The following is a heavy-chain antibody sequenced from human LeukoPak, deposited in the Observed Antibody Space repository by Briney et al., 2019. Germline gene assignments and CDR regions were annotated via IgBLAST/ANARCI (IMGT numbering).Heavy chain of an antibody. Sequence: ASVKVSCKASGYTFTGYHMHWVRQAPGQGLEWMGRINPNSGGTTYAQKFQGRVTMTRDTSISTAYLELSRLRSDDTAVFYCARQRSGWSYDAFDIWGQGTMVTVSS. CDR2: INPNSGGT. CDR1: GYTFTGYH. J-gene: IGHJ3*02. V-gene: IGHV1-2*06. D-gene: IGHD6-19*01. CDR3: ARQRSGWSYDAFDI.